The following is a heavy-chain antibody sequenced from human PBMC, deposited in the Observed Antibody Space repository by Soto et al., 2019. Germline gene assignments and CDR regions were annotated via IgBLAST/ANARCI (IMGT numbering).Heavy chain of an antibody. J-gene: IGHJ5*02. CDR3: ASHGAPIGREGP. CDR1: GFSFSDYY. D-gene: IGHD1-26*01. CDR2: ISSSGSTT. V-gene: IGHV3-11*01. Sequence: GGSLRLSCAASGFSFSDYYMSWIRQAPGKGLEWVSYISSSGSTTYYADSVKGRFTISRDNAKNSLYLQMNSLSVEDTAVYYCASHGAPIGREGPWGQGTLVTVSS.